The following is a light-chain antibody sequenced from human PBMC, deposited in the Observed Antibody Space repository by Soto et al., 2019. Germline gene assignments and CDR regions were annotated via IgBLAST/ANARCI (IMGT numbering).Light chain of an antibody. J-gene: IGKJ4*01. CDR3: QQYNNWPPLT. CDR1: QFIGSN. CDR2: DAS. V-gene: IGKV3-15*01. Sequence: MTQSPVTLSVSPGERATLSCRASQFIGSNLAWYQQKPAQPPRLLIYDASTRATGIPARFSSSGSGTEFTLTISSLQSEDFAVYYCQQYNNWPPLTFGGGTKVDIK.